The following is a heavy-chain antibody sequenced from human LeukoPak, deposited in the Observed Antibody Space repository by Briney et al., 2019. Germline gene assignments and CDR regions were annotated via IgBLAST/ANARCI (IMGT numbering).Heavy chain of an antibody. CDR1: GFTLSNAR. J-gene: IGHJ4*02. V-gene: IGHV3-15*01. Sequence: GGSLRLSRAASGFTLSNARMSWVRPAPGKGLEWVGRIKSKTDGRTTDYAAHVKGRFTISRDDSKNTLYLQMNSLKTEDTAVYYCTTDIVLMVYAIRCGYWGQGTLVTVSS. CDR2: IKSKTDGRTT. CDR3: TTDIVLMVYAIRCGY. D-gene: IGHD2-8*01.